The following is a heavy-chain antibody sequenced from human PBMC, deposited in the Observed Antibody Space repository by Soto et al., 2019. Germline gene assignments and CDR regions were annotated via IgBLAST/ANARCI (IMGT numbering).Heavy chain of an antibody. Sequence: SVKVSCKASGGTFSIYAIGWVRQATGQGLEWMGGIIPIFGTANYAQKFQGRVTITADESTSTAYMELSSLRSEDTAVYYCARVDTMVRGVNKYYYYGMDVWGQGTTVTVSS. CDR2: IIPIFGTA. V-gene: IGHV1-69*13. CDR1: GGTFSIYA. J-gene: IGHJ6*02. D-gene: IGHD3-10*01. CDR3: ARVDTMVRGVNKYYYYGMDV.